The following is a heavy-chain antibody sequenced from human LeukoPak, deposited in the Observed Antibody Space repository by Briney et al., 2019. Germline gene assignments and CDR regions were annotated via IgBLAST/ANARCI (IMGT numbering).Heavy chain of an antibody. V-gene: IGHV4-59*08. Sequence: SETLSLTCTVSGGSISSYYWSWIRQPPGKGLEWIGYIYYSGSTYYNPSLKSLVTISVDTSKNQFSLKLSSVTAADTAVYYCARAAYRLGVSRFAPGGERTLVTVSS. CDR3: ARAAYRLGVSRFAP. J-gene: IGHJ5*02. CDR2: IYYSGST. D-gene: IGHD3-16*01. CDR1: GGSISSYY.